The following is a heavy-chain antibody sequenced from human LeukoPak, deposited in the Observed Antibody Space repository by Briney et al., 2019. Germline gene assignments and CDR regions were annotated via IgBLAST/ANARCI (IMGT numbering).Heavy chain of an antibody. CDR1: GFTFSDYY. CDR2: ISSSGSTI. Sequence: GGSLRLSCAASGFTFSDYYMSWIRQAPGKGLEWVSYISSSGSTIYYADSVKGRFTISRDNAKNSLYLQMNSLRAEDTAVYYCXXXXXAFLYYFDYWGQGTLVTVSS. V-gene: IGHV3-11*01. J-gene: IGHJ4*02. CDR3: XXXXXAFLYYFDY.